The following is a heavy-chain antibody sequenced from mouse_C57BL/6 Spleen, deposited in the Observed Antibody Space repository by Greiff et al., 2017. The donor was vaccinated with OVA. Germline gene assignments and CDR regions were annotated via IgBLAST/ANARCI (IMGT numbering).Heavy chain of an antibody. J-gene: IGHJ4*01. D-gene: IGHD2-4*01. CDR1: GYTFTSYW. V-gene: IGHV1-64*01. Sequence: QVQLQQPGAELVKPGASVKLSCKASGYTFTSYWMHWVKQRPGQGLEWIGMIHPNSGSTNYNEKFTSKATLTGDKSSSTAYMQLSSLTSEDSAVYYCARTLYDYGAMDYWGQGTSVTVSS. CDR3: ARTLYDYGAMDY. CDR2: IHPNSGST.